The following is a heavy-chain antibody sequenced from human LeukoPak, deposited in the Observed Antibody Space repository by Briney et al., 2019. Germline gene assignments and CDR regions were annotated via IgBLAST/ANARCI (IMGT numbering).Heavy chain of an antibody. CDR3: ARRGVAVAAPFDY. Sequence: GGSLRLSCAASGFTFSSYSMNWVRQAPGKGLEWVSSISSSSSYIYYADSVKGRFTISRDNAKNSLYLQMNSLRAEDTAVYYCARRGVAVAAPFDYWGQGTLVTVSS. CDR1: GFTFSSYS. V-gene: IGHV3-21*01. CDR2: ISSSSSYI. J-gene: IGHJ4*02. D-gene: IGHD6-19*01.